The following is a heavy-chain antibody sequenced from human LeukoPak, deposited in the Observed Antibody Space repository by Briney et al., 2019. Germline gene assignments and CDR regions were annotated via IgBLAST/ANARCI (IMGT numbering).Heavy chain of an antibody. V-gene: IGHV1-2*02. CDR2: ISPNSGGS. D-gene: IGHD5-18*01. Sequence: ASVKVSCKASGYTFTDYYIHWVRQAPGQGLEWMGWISPNSGGSNYAQKFQGRVTMTRDTSINTAYMELGRLRSDDAAVYFCARDSSRGYTYAFDYWGQGTLVSASS. CDR1: GYTFTDYY. CDR3: ARDSSRGYTYAFDY. J-gene: IGHJ4*02.